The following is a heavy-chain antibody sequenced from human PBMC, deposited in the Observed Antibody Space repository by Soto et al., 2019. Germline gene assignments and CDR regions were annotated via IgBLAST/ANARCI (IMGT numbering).Heavy chain of an antibody. V-gene: IGHV3-21*01. CDR2: ISSSSSYI. J-gene: IGHJ4*02. D-gene: IGHD6-6*01. Sequence: VGSLRLSCAASGFTFSSYSMNWVRQAPGKGLEWVSSISSSSSYIYYADSVKGRFTISRDNAKNSLYLQMNSLRAEDTAVYYCARDLELVQLFDYWGQGTLVTVSS. CDR1: GFTFSSYS. CDR3: ARDLELVQLFDY.